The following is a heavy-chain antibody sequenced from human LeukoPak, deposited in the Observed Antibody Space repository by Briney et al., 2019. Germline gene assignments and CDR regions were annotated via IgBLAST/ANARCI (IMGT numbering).Heavy chain of an antibody. CDR1: GFTFSNAW. CDR2: IKSQTDGGTT. J-gene: IGHJ4*02. D-gene: IGHD6-13*01. V-gene: IGHV3-15*01. Sequence: GGSLRLSCAASGFTFSNAWMSWVRQAPGKGLEWVGRIKSQTDGGTTDYAAPVKGRFTISRDESKNTLYLQMNSRKTEDTAVYYCTTDGGLPAAAPMNYWGQGTLVTVSS. CDR3: TTDGGLPAAAPMNY.